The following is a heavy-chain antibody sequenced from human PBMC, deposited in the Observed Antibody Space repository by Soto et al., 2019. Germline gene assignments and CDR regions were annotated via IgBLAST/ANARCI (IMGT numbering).Heavy chain of an antibody. J-gene: IGHJ6*02. V-gene: IGHV1-69*01. CDR1: GGTFSSYA. CDR3: ARGQFHHVSNYYYELDV. Sequence: QVQLVQSGAEVKQPGSSVKVSCKASGGTFSSYAISWVRQAPGQGLEWMGGFIPMFNRPHSARKFQGRVTITADESTSTAYMDLSSLRSEDTAVYYCARGQFHHVSNYYYELDVWGQGTTVTVFS. CDR2: FIPMFNRP.